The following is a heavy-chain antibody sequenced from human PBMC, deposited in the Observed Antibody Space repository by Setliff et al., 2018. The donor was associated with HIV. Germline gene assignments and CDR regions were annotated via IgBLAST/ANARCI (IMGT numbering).Heavy chain of an antibody. V-gene: IGHV4-38-2*02. CDR1: NFSIGSGYY. Sequence: SETLSLTCSVSNFSIGSGYYWGWIRLPPGERPEWIGSMYYVGSTYYHPSFESRSSISIDTSENTLPLSLTSVTVADTAVYFCARSRWLSNTAYYFDFWGRGKLVTSPQ. J-gene: IGHJ4*02. CDR3: ARSRWLSNTAYYFDF. CDR2: MYYVGST. D-gene: IGHD3-10*01.